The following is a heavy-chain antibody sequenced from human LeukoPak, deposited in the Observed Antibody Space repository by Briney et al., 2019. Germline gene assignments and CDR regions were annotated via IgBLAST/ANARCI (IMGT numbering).Heavy chain of an antibody. Sequence: SETLSLTCAVYGGSFSGYYWSWIRQPPGKGLEWIGEINHSGSTNYNPSLKSRVTISVDTSKNQFSLKLSSVTAADTAVYYCASLVVTGSIYYYYMDVWGKGTTVTVSS. J-gene: IGHJ6*03. V-gene: IGHV4-34*01. CDR2: INHSGST. CDR3: ASLVVTGSIYYYYMDV. CDR1: GGSFSGYY. D-gene: IGHD1-14*01.